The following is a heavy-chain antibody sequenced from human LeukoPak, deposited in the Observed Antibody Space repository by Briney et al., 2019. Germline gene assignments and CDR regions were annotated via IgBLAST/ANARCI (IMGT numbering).Heavy chain of an antibody. CDR3: ARGQYGSGKDI. J-gene: IGHJ3*02. CDR1: GFTFSGYR. D-gene: IGHD3-10*01. V-gene: IGHV3-48*04. CDR2: ISSSSSTI. Sequence: GGSLRLSCAASGFTFSGYRMNWVRQAPGKGLEWASYISSSSSTIYYADSVKGRFTISRDNAKNSLNLQMNSLRAEDTAVYYCARGQYGSGKDIWGQGTMVTVSS.